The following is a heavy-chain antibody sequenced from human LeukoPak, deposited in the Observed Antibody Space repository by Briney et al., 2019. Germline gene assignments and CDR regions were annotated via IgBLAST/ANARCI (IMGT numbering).Heavy chain of an antibody. CDR1: GYSISSGYY. D-gene: IGHD6-13*01. J-gene: IGHJ4*02. V-gene: IGHV4-38-2*02. CDR3: ATTPREYSSTWYYFDY. CDR2: IYHSGST. Sequence: PSETLSLTCNVSGYSISSGYYWAWIRQSPGKGLECIGSIYHSGSTYYNPSLKSRVTMSVDTSKKQFSLNLSSVTAADTAVYYCATTPREYSSTWYYFDYWGQGILVTVSS.